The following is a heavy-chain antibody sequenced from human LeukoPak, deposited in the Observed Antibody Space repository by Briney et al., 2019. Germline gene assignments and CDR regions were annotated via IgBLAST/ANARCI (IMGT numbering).Heavy chain of an antibody. V-gene: IGHV4-61*02. D-gene: IGHD3-22*01. J-gene: IGHJ3*02. CDR2: IYTSGST. CDR3: ARKYYYDSERGAFDM. CDR1: GGSISSGSYY. Sequence: RASETLSLTCTVSGGSISSGSYYWSWIRQPAGKGLEWIGRIYTSGSTNYNPSLKSRVTMSVDTSKNQFSLRLSSVTPADTAVYYCARKYYYDSERGAFDMWGQGTVVSVTS.